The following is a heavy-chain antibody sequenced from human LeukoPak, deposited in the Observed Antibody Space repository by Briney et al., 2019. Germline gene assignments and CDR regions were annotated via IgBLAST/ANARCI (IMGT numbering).Heavy chain of an antibody. CDR1: GGSISSYY. Sequence: SETLSLTCTASGGSISSYYWSWIRQPAGKGLEWIGRIYTSGSTNYNPSLKSRVTMSVDTSKNQFSLKLSSVTAADTAVYYCARGPRGAAAGTHPFDYWGQGTLVTVSS. V-gene: IGHV4-4*07. J-gene: IGHJ4*02. D-gene: IGHD6-13*01. CDR3: ARGPRGAAAGTHPFDY. CDR2: IYTSGST.